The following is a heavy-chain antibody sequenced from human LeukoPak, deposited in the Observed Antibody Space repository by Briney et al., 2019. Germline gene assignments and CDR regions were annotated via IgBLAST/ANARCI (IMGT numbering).Heavy chain of an antibody. CDR1: GGSFSGYY. V-gene: IGHV4-59*01. CDR2: IYYSGST. J-gene: IGHJ4*02. D-gene: IGHD5-12*01. Sequence: ASETLSLTCAVYGGSFSGYYWSWIRQPPGKGLEWIGYIYYSGSTNYNPSLKSRVTISVDTSKNQFSLKLSSVTAADTAVYYCARQASDGGYEYWGQGTLVTVSS. CDR3: ARQASDGGYEY.